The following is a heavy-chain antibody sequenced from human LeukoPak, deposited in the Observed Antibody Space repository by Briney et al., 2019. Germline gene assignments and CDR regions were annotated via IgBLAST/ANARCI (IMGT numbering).Heavy chain of an antibody. J-gene: IGHJ4*02. D-gene: IGHD4-17*01. Sequence: GGSLRLSCTASGFTFGDSAMSWFRQAPGKGLEWVAFIRSKAYGGATEHAASVKGRFTVSRDDSKSIAYLQMNSLKIEDTAIYYCTRVGPMTTVTTYDYWGQGTLVTVSS. CDR2: IRSKAYGGAT. V-gene: IGHV3-49*03. CDR1: GFTFGDSA. CDR3: TRVGPMTTVTTYDY.